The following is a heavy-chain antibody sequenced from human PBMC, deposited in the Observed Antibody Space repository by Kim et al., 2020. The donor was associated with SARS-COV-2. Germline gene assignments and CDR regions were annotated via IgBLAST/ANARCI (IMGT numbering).Heavy chain of an antibody. V-gene: IGHV1-46*01. CDR1: GYTFTSYY. D-gene: IGHD1-26*01. CDR3: ARDEQRNSGSYSGRNYYYYGMDV. CDR2: INPSGGST. Sequence: ASVKVSCKASGYTFTSYYMHWVRQAPGQGLEWMGIINPSGGSTSYAQKFQGRVTMTRDTSTSTVYMELSSLRSEDTAVYYCARDEQRNSGSYSGRNYYYYGMDVWGQGTTVTVSS. J-gene: IGHJ6*02.